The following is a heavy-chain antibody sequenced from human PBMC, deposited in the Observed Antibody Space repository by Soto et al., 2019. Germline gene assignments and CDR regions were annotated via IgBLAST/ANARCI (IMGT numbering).Heavy chain of an antibody. V-gene: IGHV4-61*01. D-gene: IGHD4-17*01. Sequence: QVQLQESGPGLVKPSETLSLTCTVSGGSVSSGSYYWSWIRQPPGKGLEWIGYIYYSGSTNYNPSLKRRVTISVDTSKNQFSLKLSSVTAADTAVYYCARDHGGRQLNWFDPWGQGTLVTVSS. CDR2: IYYSGST. CDR1: GGSVSSGSYY. CDR3: ARDHGGRQLNWFDP. J-gene: IGHJ5*02.